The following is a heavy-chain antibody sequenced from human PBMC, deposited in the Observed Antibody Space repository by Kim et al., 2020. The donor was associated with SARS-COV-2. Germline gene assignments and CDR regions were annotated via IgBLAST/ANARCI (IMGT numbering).Heavy chain of an antibody. D-gene: IGHD6-13*01. CDR1: GGSFSGYY. Sequence: SETLSLTCAVYGGSFSGYYWSWIRQPPGKGLEWIGEINHSGSTNYNPSLKSRVTISVDTSKNQFSLKLSSVTAADTAVYYCARVGSSWSDDYWGQGTLVTVSS. CDR3: ARVGSSWSDDY. J-gene: IGHJ4*02. CDR2: INHSGST. V-gene: IGHV4-34*01.